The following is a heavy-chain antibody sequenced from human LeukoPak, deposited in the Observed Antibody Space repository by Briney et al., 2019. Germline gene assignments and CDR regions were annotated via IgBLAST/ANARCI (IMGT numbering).Heavy chain of an antibody. V-gene: IGHV1-69*01. Sequence: ASVKVSCKASGGTFSSYAISWVRQAPGQGLEWMGGIIPIFGTANYAQKFQGRATITADESTSTAYMELSSLRSEDTAVYYCARTRIYYDSSGYYDRYYYGMDVWGQGTTVTVS. CDR1: GGTFSSYA. CDR3: ARTRIYYDSSGYYDRYYYGMDV. CDR2: IIPIFGTA. J-gene: IGHJ6*02. D-gene: IGHD3-22*01.